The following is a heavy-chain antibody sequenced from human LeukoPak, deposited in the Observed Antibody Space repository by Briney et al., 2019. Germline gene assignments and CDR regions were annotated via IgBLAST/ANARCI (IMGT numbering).Heavy chain of an antibody. D-gene: IGHD6-19*01. Sequence: SVKVSCKASGGTFSSYAISWVRQAPGQGLEWMGGIIPIFGTADYAQKFQGRVTITADESTSTAYMELSSLRSEDTAVYYCARDPYSSGPEGFDYWGQGTLVTVSS. J-gene: IGHJ4*02. V-gene: IGHV1-69*01. CDR3: ARDPYSSGPEGFDY. CDR1: GGTFSSYA. CDR2: IIPIFGTA.